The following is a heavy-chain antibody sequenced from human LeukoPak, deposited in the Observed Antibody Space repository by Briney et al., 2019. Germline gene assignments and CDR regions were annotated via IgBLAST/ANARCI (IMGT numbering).Heavy chain of an antibody. CDR3: AKGSTYYDFWSGYLDY. CDR1: GFTFDDYA. D-gene: IGHD3-3*01. CDR2: ISWNSGSI. J-gene: IGHJ4*02. Sequence: GGSLRLSCAASGFTFDDYAMHWVRQAPGKGLEWVSGISWNSGSIGYADSVKGRFTISRDNAKNSLYLQMNSLRAEDMALYYCAKGSTYYDFWSGYLDYWGQGTLVTVSS. V-gene: IGHV3-9*03.